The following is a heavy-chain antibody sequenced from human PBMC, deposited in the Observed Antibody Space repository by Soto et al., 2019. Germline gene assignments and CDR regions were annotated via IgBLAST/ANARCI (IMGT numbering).Heavy chain of an antibody. D-gene: IGHD3-10*01. CDR2: ISSSSSTI. V-gene: IGHV3-48*01. CDR3: ARAEPPYYYGSGSYYPHYYYYMDV. CDR1: GFTFSSYS. Sequence: GGSLRLSCAASGFTFSSYSMNWVRQAPGKGLEWVSYISSSSSTIYYADSVKGRFTISRDNAKNSLYLQMNSLRAEDTAVYYCARAEPPYYYGSGSYYPHYYYYMDVWGKGTTVTSP. J-gene: IGHJ6*03.